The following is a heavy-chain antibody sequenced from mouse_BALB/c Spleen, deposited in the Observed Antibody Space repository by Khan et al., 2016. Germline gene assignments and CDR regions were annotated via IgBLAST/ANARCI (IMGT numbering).Heavy chain of an antibody. J-gene: IGHJ3*01. D-gene: IGHD2-4*01. CDR3: ARSPYDYDVGFAY. Sequence: EVQLQQSGAELVKPGASVKLSCTASGFNIKDTYMHWVKQRPEQGLEWIGRIDPANGNTKYDPKFQGKATITADTSSNTAYLQLISLTSEDTAVDYCARSPYDYDVGFAYWRRGTLVTVSA. V-gene: IGHV14-3*02. CDR1: GFNIKDTY. CDR2: IDPANGNT.